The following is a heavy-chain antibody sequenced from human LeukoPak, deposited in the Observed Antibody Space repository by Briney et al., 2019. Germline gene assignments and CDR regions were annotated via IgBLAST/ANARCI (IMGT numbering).Heavy chain of an antibody. D-gene: IGHD2-2*01. CDR3: ARGVVPGYYYMDV. CDR2: IYYSGST. J-gene: IGHJ6*03. Sequence: RASETLSLTCIVSGGSISSYYWSWIRKPPGKGLEWIGYIYYSGSTNYNPSLKSRVTISVDTSKNQFSLKLSSVTAADTAVYYCARGVVPGYYYMDVWGKGTTVTAPS. V-gene: IGHV4-59*08. CDR1: GGSISSYY.